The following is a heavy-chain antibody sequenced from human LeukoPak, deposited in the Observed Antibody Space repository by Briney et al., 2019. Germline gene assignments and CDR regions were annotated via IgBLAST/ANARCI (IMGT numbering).Heavy chain of an antibody. CDR1: GFTFSSYA. CDR3: ALISDFDY. CDR2: ISYDGSNK. Sequence: PGGSLRLSSAASGFTFSSYAMHWVRQAPGKGLEWVAVISYDGSNKYYADSVKGRFTISRDNSKNTLYLQMNSLRAEDTAVYYCALISDFDYWGQGTLVTVSS. V-gene: IGHV3-30*04. J-gene: IGHJ4*02.